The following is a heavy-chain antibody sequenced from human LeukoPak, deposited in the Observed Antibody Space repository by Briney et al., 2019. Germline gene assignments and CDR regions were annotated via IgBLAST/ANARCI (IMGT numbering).Heavy chain of an antibody. V-gene: IGHV1-46*01. CDR2: INPSSGSP. D-gene: IGHD1-7*01. Sequence: GASVKVSCKASGYTFTSNYMHWVRQAPGQGLEWMGMINPSSGSPRYAKTVQGRVTTTRDTSTSTVYMEMSSLRSEDTAVYYCARDRGRTMLVDHWGQGTLVTVSS. J-gene: IGHJ5*02. CDR3: ARDRGRTMLVDH. CDR1: GYTFTSNY.